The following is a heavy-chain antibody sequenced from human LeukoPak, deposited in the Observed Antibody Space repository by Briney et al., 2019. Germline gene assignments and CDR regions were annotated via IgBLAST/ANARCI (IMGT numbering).Heavy chain of an antibody. D-gene: IGHD6-19*01. Sequence: SGGSLRLSCAASGFTFSSYAMNWVRQAPGKGREWVSAISGSGGSTYYADSVKGRFTISRDNSKNTLYLPMNSLRAEDTAVYYCANSRGAVAGAPDYWGQGTLVTVSS. CDR3: ANSRGAVAGAPDY. V-gene: IGHV3-23*01. J-gene: IGHJ4*02. CDR2: ISGSGGST. CDR1: GFTFSSYA.